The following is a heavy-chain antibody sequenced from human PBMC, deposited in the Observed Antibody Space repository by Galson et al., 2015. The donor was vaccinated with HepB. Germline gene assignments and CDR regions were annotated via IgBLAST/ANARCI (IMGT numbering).Heavy chain of an antibody. D-gene: IGHD2-2*01. CDR1: GFTFSSCA. Sequence: SLRLSCAASGFTFSSCAMSWVRQAPGRGLEWVSVISGSDDNTYYADSVKGRSTISRDNSKNTLFLEMNSLRAEDTAIYYCAKSISASCYAPVDYWGQGTLVTVSS. CDR3: AKSISASCYAPVDY. V-gene: IGHV3-23*01. J-gene: IGHJ4*02. CDR2: ISGSDDNT.